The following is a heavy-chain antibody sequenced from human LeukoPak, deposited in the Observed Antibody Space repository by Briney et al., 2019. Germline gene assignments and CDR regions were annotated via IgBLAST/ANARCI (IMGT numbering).Heavy chain of an antibody. J-gene: IGHJ5*02. V-gene: IGHV3-53*04. CDR1: GFTVSSNY. CDR3: ARESTPLRGAFDP. D-gene: IGHD5-24*01. CDR2: IYSGGST. Sequence: PGASLRLSCAASGFTVSSNYMSWVRQAPGKGLEWVSVIYSGGSTYYADSVKGRFTISRHTSKNTLYLQMNSLRAEDTAVYYCARESTPLRGAFDPWGPGTLVTVSS.